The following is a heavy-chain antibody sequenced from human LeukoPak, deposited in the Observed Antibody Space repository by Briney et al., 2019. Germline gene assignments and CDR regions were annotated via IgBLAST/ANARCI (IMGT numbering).Heavy chain of an antibody. J-gene: IGHJ4*02. CDR2: IYYSGST. D-gene: IGHD3-22*01. CDR1: GGSISSGGYY. V-gene: IGHV4-31*03. CDR3: ARVGDSRESYFDY. Sequence: SETLSLTCTVSGGSISSGGYYWSWIRQHPGKGLEWIGYIYYSGSTYYNPSLKSRVTISVDTSKNRFSLKLSSVTAADTAVYYCARVGDSRESYFDYWGQGTLVTVSS.